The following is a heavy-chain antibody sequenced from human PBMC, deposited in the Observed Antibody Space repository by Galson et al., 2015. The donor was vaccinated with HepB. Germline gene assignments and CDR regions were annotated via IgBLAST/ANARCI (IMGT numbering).Heavy chain of an antibody. V-gene: IGHV1-46*01. D-gene: IGHD3-3*01. CDR3: ASHYDFWSGYPPEGAFDI. CDR1: GYTFTSYY. CDR2: INPSGGST. Sequence: SVKVSCKASGYTFTSYYMHWVRQAPGQGLEWMGIINPSGGSTSYAQKFQGRVTMTRDTSTSTVYMELSSLRSEDTAVYYCASHYDFWSGYPPEGAFDIWGQGTMVTVSS. J-gene: IGHJ3*02.